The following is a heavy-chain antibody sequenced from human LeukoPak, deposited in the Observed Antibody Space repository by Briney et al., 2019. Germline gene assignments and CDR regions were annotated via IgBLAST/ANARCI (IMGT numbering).Heavy chain of an antibody. CDR3: ARGAXXTEFDY. V-gene: IGHV1-69*01. J-gene: IGHJ4*02. CDR2: IIPIFGTA. Sequence: SVKVSCKASGGTFSSYAISWVRQAPGQGLEWMGGIIPIFGTANYAQKFQGRVTVTADESTSTAYMELRSLRSDDTAVYYCARGAXXTEFDYWGQXXXXXVSS. CDR1: GGTFSSYA. D-gene: IGHD5-18*01.